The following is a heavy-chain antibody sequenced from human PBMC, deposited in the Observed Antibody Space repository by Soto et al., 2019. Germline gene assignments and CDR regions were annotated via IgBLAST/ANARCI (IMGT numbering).Heavy chain of an antibody. V-gene: IGHV4-30-2*01. D-gene: IGHD2-15*01. CDR3: ARGEVVALGY. CDR1: GGSISSGGSS. Sequence: QLQLQESGSGLVKPSQTLSLTCAVSGGSISSGGSSWSWIRQPPGKGLEWIGYIYHSGSTYYNPSLKRRVTILLDRSKNHFSLKLSSVTAADTAVYYCARGEVVALGYWGQGTLVTVSS. J-gene: IGHJ4*02. CDR2: IYHSGST.